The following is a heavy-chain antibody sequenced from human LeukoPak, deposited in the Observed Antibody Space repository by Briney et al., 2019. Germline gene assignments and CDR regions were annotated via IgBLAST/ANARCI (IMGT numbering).Heavy chain of an antibody. D-gene: IGHD3-22*01. CDR2: IYYSGST. CDR1: GGSFSSSY. CDR3: ARAIRYYYDSSGSYYFDY. Sequence: PSETLSLTCTVSGGSFSSSYWRWIRQPPGKGLEWVGNIYYSGSTNYNPSLKSRVTISVDTSKKQFSLKLSSVSAADTAVYYCARAIRYYYDSSGSYYFDYWGQGTLVTVSS. J-gene: IGHJ4*02. V-gene: IGHV4-59*01.